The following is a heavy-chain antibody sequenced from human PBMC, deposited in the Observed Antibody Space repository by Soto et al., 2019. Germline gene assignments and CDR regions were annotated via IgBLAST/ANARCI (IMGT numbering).Heavy chain of an antibody. CDR3: ARISITSGTTDLYYYYYYGMDV. J-gene: IGHJ6*02. V-gene: IGHV4-31*03. CDR1: GGSISSGGYY. D-gene: IGHD1-1*01. CDR2: IYYSGST. Sequence: SETLSLTCTVSGGSISSGGYYWSWIRQHPGKGMEWIGYIYYSGSTYYNPSLKSRVTISVDTSKNQFSLKLSSVTAADTAVYYCARISITSGTTDLYYYYYYGMDVWGQGTTVTVSS.